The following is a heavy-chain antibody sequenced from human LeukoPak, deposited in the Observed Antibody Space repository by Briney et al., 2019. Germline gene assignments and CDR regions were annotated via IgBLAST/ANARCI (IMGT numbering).Heavy chain of an antibody. V-gene: IGHV3-23*01. CDR1: GVALSSYD. CDR2: TSSGDPGT. Sequence: PGGSLRLSCADSGVALSSYDMSWGGQGPGKGGEWVAATSSGDPGTYHADSVRGRFTISRDNSKNTLYLQMNRLRVEDAAVYYCARVLSGRGSLYDYYYYMDVWGKGTTVTISS. D-gene: IGHD3-10*01. J-gene: IGHJ6*03. CDR3: ARVLSGRGSLYDYYYYMDV.